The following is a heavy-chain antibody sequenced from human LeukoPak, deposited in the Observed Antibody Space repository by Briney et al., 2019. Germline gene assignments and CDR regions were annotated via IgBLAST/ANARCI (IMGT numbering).Heavy chain of an antibody. D-gene: IGHD2-2*01. Sequence: GRSLRLSCAASGFTLSTCGMHWVRQAPGKGLEWVAMISHDGNSKQYADFAKGRFTISRDNSKNSLYLQMNSLRAEDTAVYYCAVYCSSTSCYDAFDIWGQGTMVTVSS. CDR2: ISHDGNSK. CDR3: AVYCSSTSCYDAFDI. V-gene: IGHV3-30*03. J-gene: IGHJ3*02. CDR1: GFTLSTCG.